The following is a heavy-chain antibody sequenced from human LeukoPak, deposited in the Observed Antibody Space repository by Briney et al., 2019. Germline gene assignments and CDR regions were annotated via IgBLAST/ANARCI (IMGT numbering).Heavy chain of an antibody. CDR2: IIPIFGTA. V-gene: IGHV1-69*05. Sequence: SVKVSCKASGGTFSSYAISWVRQAPGQGLEGMGGIIPIFGTANYAQKFQGRVTITTDESTSTAYMELSSLRSEDTAVYYCARERFTSLYSYGPNWFDPWGQGTLVTVSS. CDR3: ARERFTSLYSYGPNWFDP. J-gene: IGHJ5*02. CDR1: GGTFSSYA. D-gene: IGHD5-18*01.